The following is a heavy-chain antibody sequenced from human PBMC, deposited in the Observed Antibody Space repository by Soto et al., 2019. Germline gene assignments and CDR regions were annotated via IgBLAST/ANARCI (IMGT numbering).Heavy chain of an antibody. CDR3: VKDRGVNRVFYGMDX. D-gene: IGHD2-8*01. V-gene: IGHV3-64D*06. CDR1: GFTFTKSA. CDR2: SSFNGEKT. Sequence: PGGSLRLSCSTSGFTFTKSAIHWVRQAPGKGLQYVSCSSFNGEKTYYAHSVKVRFIISIDISKNTVYLQMSSLRVDDTAVYYCVKDRGVNRVFYGMDXWGRGTTVTVS. J-gene: IGHJ6*02.